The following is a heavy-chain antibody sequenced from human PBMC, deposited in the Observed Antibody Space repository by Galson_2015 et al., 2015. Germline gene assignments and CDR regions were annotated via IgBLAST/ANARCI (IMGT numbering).Heavy chain of an antibody. CDR3: ARGPLNCSGGSCYLGYAFDT. D-gene: IGHD2-15*01. J-gene: IGHJ3*02. V-gene: IGHV4-34*01. Sequence: EINHSGSTNYNPSLKSRVTISVDTSKNQFSLKLSSVTAADTAVYYCARGPLNCSGGSCYLGYAFDTWGQGTMVTVSS. CDR2: INHSGST.